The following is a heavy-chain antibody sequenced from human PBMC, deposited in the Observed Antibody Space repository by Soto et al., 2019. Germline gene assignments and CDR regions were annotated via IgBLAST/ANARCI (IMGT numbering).Heavy chain of an antibody. V-gene: IGHV4-34*01. J-gene: IGHJ4*02. CDR1: GGSFSGYY. CDR2: INHSGST. Sequence: SETLSLTCAVYGGSFSGYYCSWIRQPPGKGLEWIGEINHSGSTNYNPSLKGRVTISVDTSKNQFSLKLSSVTAADTAVYYCARGTNRYGDHFDYWGQGTLVTVSS. D-gene: IGHD4-17*01. CDR3: ARGTNRYGDHFDY.